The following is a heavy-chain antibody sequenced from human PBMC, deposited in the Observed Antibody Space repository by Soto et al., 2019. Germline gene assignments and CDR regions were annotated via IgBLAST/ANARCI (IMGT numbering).Heavy chain of an antibody. D-gene: IGHD6-13*01. Sequence: EVQLVESGGGLVQPGGSLRLSCAASGFTFSSYWMHWVRQAPGKGLVWVSRINSDGSSTSYADSVKGRFTISRDNAKNTLYLQLNSLRAQDTAVYYCARVGYISGVDYWGQGTLVTVSS. CDR1: GFTFSSYW. CDR3: ARVGYISGVDY. CDR2: INSDGSST. J-gene: IGHJ4*02. V-gene: IGHV3-74*01.